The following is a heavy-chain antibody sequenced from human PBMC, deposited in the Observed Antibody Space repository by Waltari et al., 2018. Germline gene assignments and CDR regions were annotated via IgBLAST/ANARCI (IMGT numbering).Heavy chain of an antibody. Sequence: QVQLVQSGAEVRKPGASVKVSCKASGYTFGSFDINWVRQAAGHRLEWRGWMDPQKGTTGYAQNCQGRMTMTRNTSTSRAYMELSGLTSGDTAVYYCARVKGNSGYDPFESWGQGTLVT. V-gene: IGHV1-8*01. D-gene: IGHD5-12*01. J-gene: IGHJ4*02. CDR1: GYTFGSFD. CDR2: MDPQKGTT. CDR3: ARVKGNSGYDPFES.